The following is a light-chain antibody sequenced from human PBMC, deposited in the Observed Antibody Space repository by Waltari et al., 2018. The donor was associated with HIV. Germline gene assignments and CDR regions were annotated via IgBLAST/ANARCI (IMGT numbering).Light chain of an antibody. V-gene: IGLV1-44*01. Sequence: QSVLTQPPSASGTPGQRVTISCSGSSSNIGINTVNWYQHLPGTAPKLLIYSSNQRPSGCPDRFSGSKSGTSASLAISGLQSEDEADYYCAAWDDRLNGWVFGGGTKLTVL. J-gene: IGLJ3*02. CDR1: SSNIGINT. CDR2: SSN. CDR3: AAWDDRLNGWV.